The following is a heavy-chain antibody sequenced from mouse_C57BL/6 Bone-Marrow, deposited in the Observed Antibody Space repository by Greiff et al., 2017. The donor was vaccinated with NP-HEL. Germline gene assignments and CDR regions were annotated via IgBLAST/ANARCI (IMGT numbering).Heavy chain of an antibody. Sequence: DVHLVESGGGLVQPKGSLKLSCAASGFSFNTYAMNWVRQAPGKGLEWVARIRSKSNNYATYYADSVKDSFTISRDDSESMLYLQMNNLKTEDTAMYYCVREILRGTYWGQGTLVTVSA. CDR3: VREILRGTY. CDR1: GFSFNTYA. V-gene: IGHV10-1*01. CDR2: IRSKSNNYAT. D-gene: IGHD1-1*01. J-gene: IGHJ3*01.